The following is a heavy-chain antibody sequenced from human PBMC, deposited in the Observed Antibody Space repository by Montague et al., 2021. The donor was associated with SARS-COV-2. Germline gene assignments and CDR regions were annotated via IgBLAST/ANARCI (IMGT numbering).Heavy chain of an antibody. J-gene: IGHJ4*02. CDR1: GYSFTSYW. CDR2: IYPADSDT. CDR3: ARQVYGGHYYFDY. V-gene: IGHV5-51*01. Sequence: QSVAEVKTPGESLKISCKGSGYSFTSYWIGWARQMPGKGLEWMGIIYPADSDTRYSPSFQGQVTISADKSITTAYLQWSSLKASDTAMYYCARQVYGGHYYFDYWGQGTLVTVSS. D-gene: IGHD5/OR15-5a*01.